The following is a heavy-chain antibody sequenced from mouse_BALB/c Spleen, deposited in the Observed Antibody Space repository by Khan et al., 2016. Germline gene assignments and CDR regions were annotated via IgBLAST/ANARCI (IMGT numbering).Heavy chain of an antibody. CDR3: ARGERLRQAFAY. V-gene: IGHV3-6*02. D-gene: IGHD2-4*01. J-gene: IGHJ3*01. CDR1: GYSITSGYY. Sequence: EVQLQESGPGLVKPSQSLSLTCSVTGYSITSGYYWNWIRQFPGNKLEWMGYISYDGSNNYNPSLKNRISITRDTSKNQFFLKLNSVTTEDTATXDCARGERLRQAFAYWGQGTLVTVSA. CDR2: ISYDGSN.